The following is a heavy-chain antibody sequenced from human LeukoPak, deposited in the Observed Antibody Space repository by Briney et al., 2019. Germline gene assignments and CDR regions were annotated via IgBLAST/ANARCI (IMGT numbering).Heavy chain of an antibody. CDR2: IYSSANT. Sequence: SETLSLTCTVSGGSNSPYYWSWIRQPPGKGLEWIGYIYSSANTNYNPSLKGRVTMSVDTSKNQFSLTLSSVTAADTAVYYCASSIVATITSFDYWGQGTLVTVSS. J-gene: IGHJ4*02. CDR1: GGSNSPYY. D-gene: IGHD5-12*01. CDR3: ASSIVATITSFDY. V-gene: IGHV4-59*08.